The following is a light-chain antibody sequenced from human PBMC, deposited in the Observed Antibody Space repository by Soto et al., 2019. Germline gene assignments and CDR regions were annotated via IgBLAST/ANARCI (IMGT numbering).Light chain of an antibody. J-gene: IGKJ2*01. V-gene: IGKV3-11*01. Sequence: EIVLTQSPASLSLSAGERVTLSCRASQSVDTMVAWYQQQVGRTPRLLIYETSNKATGVPGRFSGSGSGTEFTLTISRLEPEDFAVYFGQVGSDWRPFKYTFGQGIKLEV. CDR2: ETS. CDR1: QSVDTM. CDR3: QVGSDWRPFKYT.